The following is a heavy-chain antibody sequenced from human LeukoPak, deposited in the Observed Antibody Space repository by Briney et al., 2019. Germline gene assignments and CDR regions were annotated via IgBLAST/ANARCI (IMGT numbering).Heavy chain of an antibody. CDR3: ARDTVENRSAYYHQY. Sequence: PGGSLRLSCAASGFTFIGYAMHWVRQAPGKGLEWVAVISSDGNKKYYADSVKGRFTLSRDNSQNTLYLQMNSLRTKYTSVYYHARDTVENRSAYYHQYWGQGTLVTVSS. CDR2: ISSDGNKK. CDR1: GFTFIGYA. V-gene: IGHV3-30*04. D-gene: IGHD3-22*01. J-gene: IGHJ4*02.